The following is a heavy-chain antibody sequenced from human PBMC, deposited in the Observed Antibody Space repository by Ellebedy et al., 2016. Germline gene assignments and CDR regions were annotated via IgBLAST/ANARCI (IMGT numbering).Heavy chain of an antibody. V-gene: IGHV3-33*01. Sequence: GGSLRLXXAASAFSFSRYGMYCVRQAPGKGLEWVAVIWYDGSNKYYADSVKGRFTISRDNSKNTLYLQMNSLRAEDTALYYCAREGGIFGLDYWGQGTLVTVSS. CDR1: AFSFSRYG. D-gene: IGHD3-3*02. J-gene: IGHJ4*02. CDR2: IWYDGSNK. CDR3: AREGGIFGLDY.